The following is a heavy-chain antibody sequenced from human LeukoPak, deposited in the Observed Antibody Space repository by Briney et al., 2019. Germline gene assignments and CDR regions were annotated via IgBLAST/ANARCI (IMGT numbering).Heavy chain of an antibody. CDR1: GGSIRSSYYY. Sequence: PSETLSLTCTVSGGSIRSSYYYWGWIRQPPGKGLEWIGEINHSGSTNYNPSLKSRVTISVDTSKNQFSLKLSSVTAADTAVYYCARGRTWSGYFDYFDYWGQGTLVTVSS. CDR2: INHSGST. J-gene: IGHJ4*02. D-gene: IGHD3-3*01. CDR3: ARGRTWSGYFDYFDY. V-gene: IGHV4-39*07.